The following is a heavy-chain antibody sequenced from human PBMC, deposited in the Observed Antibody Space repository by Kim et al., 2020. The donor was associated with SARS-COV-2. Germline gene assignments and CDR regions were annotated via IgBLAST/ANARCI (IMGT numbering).Heavy chain of an antibody. J-gene: IGHJ4*02. CDR2: IYYSGST. Sequence: SETLSLTCTVSGGSISSGGYYWSWIRQHPGKGLEWIGYIYYSGSTYYNPSLKSRVTISVDTSKNQFSLKLSSVTAADTAVYYCARGRGAPPNYDSSPFDYWGQGTLVTVSS. D-gene: IGHD3-22*01. CDR1: GGSISSGGYY. CDR3: ARGRGAPPNYDSSPFDY. V-gene: IGHV4-31*03.